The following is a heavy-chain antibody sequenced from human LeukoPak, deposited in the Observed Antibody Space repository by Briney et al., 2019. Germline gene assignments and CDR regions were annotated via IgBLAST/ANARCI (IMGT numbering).Heavy chain of an antibody. CDR1: GYTFTSYY. CDR2: INPSGGST. CDR3: ARIERGWSSSAFDI. Sequence: ASVKVFCKASGYTFTSYYMHWLRHAPGQGLEWRGMINPSGGSTSYAQKFQGRVTMSRDRSTSTVYMELSSLRSEDTAVYYGARIERGWSSSAFDIWGQRTMVTVSS. J-gene: IGHJ3*02. D-gene: IGHD6-6*01. V-gene: IGHV1-46*01.